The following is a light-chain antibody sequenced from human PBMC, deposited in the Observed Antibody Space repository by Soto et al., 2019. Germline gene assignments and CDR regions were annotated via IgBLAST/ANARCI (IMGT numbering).Light chain of an antibody. CDR2: DND. CDR1: TSNIGNNF. CDR3: ATWDSTLSNGL. V-gene: IGLV1-51*01. Sequence: QSVLTQPPSVSAAPGQKVTISCSGSTSNIGNNFVSWYQQLPGTAPKLLLFDNDQRPSGIPDRFSGSKSGTSATLGITGLQTGDEADYYCATWDSTLSNGLFGTGTKVTVL. J-gene: IGLJ1*01.